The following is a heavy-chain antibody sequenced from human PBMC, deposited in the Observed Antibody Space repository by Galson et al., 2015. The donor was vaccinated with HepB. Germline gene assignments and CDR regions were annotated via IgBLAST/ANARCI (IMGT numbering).Heavy chain of an antibody. CDR3: ATTKFGSGAYWTVEI. CDR1: GFTFSSYT. J-gene: IGHJ3*02. V-gene: IGHV3-48*04. CDR2: ISTNGATI. D-gene: IGHD4/OR15-4a*01. Sequence: PLRLSCAASGFTFSSYTMNWVRQTPGKGLQWVSYISTNGATIHYADSVKGRFTIARDNANNAVWLQMNSLRAEDTAVYYCATTKFGSGAYWTVEIWGQGTLVTVSS.